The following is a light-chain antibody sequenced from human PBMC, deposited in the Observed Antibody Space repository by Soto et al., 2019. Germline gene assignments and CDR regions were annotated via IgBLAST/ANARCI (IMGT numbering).Light chain of an antibody. Sequence: QSVLAQPTSVSGSPGQSIAISCTGTSSDVGGYNYVSWHQQHPGKAPKVLISVVSNRPSGVSNRFSGSKSGNTASLTISGLQAEDEADYYCCSYAGSSTFVVFGGGTKLTVL. V-gene: IGLV2-23*02. CDR2: VVS. CDR1: SSDVGGYNY. CDR3: CSYAGSSTFVV. J-gene: IGLJ2*01.